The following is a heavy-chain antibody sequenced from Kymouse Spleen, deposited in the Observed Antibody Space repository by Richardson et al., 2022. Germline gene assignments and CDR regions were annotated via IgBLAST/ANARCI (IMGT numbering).Heavy chain of an antibody. CDR1: GFTFSSYG. CDR2: IWYDGSNK. D-gene: IGHD6-6*01. CDR3: ARDQRGSSGFFDY. V-gene: IGHV3-33*01. J-gene: IGHJ4*02. Sequence: QVQLVESGGGVVQPGRSLRLSCAASGFTFSSYGMHWVRQAPGKGLEWVAVIWYDGSNKYYADSVKGRFTISRDNSKNTLYLQMNSLRAEDTAVYYCARDQRGSSGFFDYWGQGTLVTVSS.